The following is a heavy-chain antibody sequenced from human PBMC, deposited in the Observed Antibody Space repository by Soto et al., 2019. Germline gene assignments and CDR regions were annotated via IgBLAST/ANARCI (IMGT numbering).Heavy chain of an antibody. CDR2: ISAYNGNT. D-gene: IGHD3-10*01. J-gene: IGHJ4*02. Sequence: SVKVSCKASGYTFTSYGISWVRQAPGQGLEWMGWISAYNGNTNYAQKLQGRVTMTTDTSTSTAYMELRSLRSDDTAVYYCARERRGMVRGVIFDYWGQGTLVTVSS. CDR1: GYTFTSYG. V-gene: IGHV1-18*01. CDR3: ARERRGMVRGVIFDY.